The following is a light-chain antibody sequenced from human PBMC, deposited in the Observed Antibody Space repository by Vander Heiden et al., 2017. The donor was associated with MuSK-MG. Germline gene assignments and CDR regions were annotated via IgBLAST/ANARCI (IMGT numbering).Light chain of an antibody. CDR3: AAWDDSLNGYWV. V-gene: IGLV1-44*01. J-gene: IGLJ3*02. CDR2: SNN. CDR1: SSNIGSNT. Sequence: QSVLTQPPSASGTPGQRVTISCSGSSSNIGSNTVNWYQQLPGTAPNLLIYSNNQRPSGVPDRFSCSKSGTSASLAISGLQSEDEADYYCAAWDDSLNGYWVFGGGTKLTVL.